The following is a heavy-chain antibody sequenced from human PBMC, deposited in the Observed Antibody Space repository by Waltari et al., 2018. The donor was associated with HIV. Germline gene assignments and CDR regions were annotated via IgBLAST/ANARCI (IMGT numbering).Heavy chain of an antibody. CDR3: VRGIGDP. J-gene: IGHJ5*02. Sequence: QVPLVQSVAEVKKPRASVKVSCKASGYPFTSYYMPWVRQAPGQGLEWMGIINPSGGSTTYAQKFQGRVTMTRDTSTSTVYMELSSLRSDDTAVYYCVRGIGDPWGQGTLVTVSS. V-gene: IGHV1-46*01. CDR2: INPSGGST. CDR1: GYPFTSYY.